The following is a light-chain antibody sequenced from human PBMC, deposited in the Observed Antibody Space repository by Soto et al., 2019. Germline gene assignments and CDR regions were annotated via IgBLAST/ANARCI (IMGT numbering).Light chain of an antibody. CDR2: AAS. CDR3: QQANSFLPIT. CDR1: QNIDNY. Sequence: DMQMTQSPSSLSASVGDRVTITCRASQNIDNYLNWYQQKPGKAPKLLIYAASSLQSGVPSRFSGSGSGTDFTLTISSLQPEDFATYYCQQANSFLPITFGQGTRLEI. V-gene: IGKV1-39*01. J-gene: IGKJ5*01.